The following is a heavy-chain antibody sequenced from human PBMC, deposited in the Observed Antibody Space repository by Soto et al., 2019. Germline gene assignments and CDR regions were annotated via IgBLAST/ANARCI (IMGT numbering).Heavy chain of an antibody. V-gene: IGHV3-23*01. CDR2: ISGSGGST. D-gene: IGHD5-18*01. CDR1: GFTFSSYA. J-gene: IGHJ4*02. Sequence: PGGSLRLSCAASGFTFSSYAMSWVRQAPGKGLEWVSAISGSGGSTYYADSVKGRFTISRDNSKNTLYLQMNSLRAEDTAVYYCAKDYVRPVISHGSALDYWGQGTLVTVSS. CDR3: AKDYVRPVISHGSALDY.